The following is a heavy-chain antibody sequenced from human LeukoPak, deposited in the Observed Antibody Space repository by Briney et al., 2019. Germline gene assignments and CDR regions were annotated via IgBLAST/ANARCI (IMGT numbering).Heavy chain of an antibody. V-gene: IGHV4-59*01. D-gene: IGHD3-22*01. CDR2: IYYSGST. J-gene: IGHJ5*02. Sequence: SETLSLTCTVSGGSISSYYWSWIRQPPGKGLEWIGYIYYSGSTNYNPSLKSRVTISVDTSKNQFSLKLSSVTAADTAVYYCARDSDRSGPREGWFDPWGQGTLVTVSS. CDR3: ARDSDRSGPREGWFDP. CDR1: GGSISSYY.